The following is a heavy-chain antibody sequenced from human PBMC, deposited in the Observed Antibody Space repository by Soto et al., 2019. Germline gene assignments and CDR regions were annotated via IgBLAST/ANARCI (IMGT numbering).Heavy chain of an antibody. CDR3: AGSITIFGVVIIPAYYYYGMDV. J-gene: IGHJ6*02. CDR1: GFTFSSYW. V-gene: IGHV3-7*01. D-gene: IGHD3-3*01. CDR2: IKQDGSEK. Sequence: GGSLRLSCAASGFTFSSYWMSWVRQAPGKGLEWVANIKQDGSEKYYVDSVKGRFTISRDNAKNSLYLQMNSLRAEDTAVYYCAGSITIFGVVIIPAYYYYGMDVWGQGTTVTV.